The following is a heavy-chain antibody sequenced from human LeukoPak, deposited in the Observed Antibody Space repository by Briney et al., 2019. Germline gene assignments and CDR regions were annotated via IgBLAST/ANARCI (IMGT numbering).Heavy chain of an antibody. Sequence: GRSLRLSCAVFGFTFSSHTMHWVRQAPGKGLEWVALISYDGSNNNYADSVKGRFTISRDTSKKTLYLQMNSLRAEDTAVYYCAKASRADFVVVVAGFEYWGQGTLVTVSS. D-gene: IGHD2-15*01. CDR3: AKASRADFVVVVAGFEY. V-gene: IGHV3-30-3*01. CDR1: GFTFSSHT. CDR2: ISYDGSNN. J-gene: IGHJ4*02.